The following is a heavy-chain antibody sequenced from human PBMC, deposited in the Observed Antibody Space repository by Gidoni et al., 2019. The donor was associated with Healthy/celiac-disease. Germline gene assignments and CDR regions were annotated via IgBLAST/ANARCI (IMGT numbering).Heavy chain of an antibody. CDR1: GFTFSSYA. J-gene: IGHJ4*02. V-gene: IGHV3-23*01. Sequence: EVQLLESGGGLVQPGGSLSLSCAASGFTFSSYAMRWVRQAPGKGLGWCAAISGSGGSTYYADSVKGRFTISRDNSKNTRYLQMNSLRAEDTAVYYCAKVSEEWGGGSYLDYWGQGTLVTVSS. CDR3: AKVSEEWGGGSYLDY. D-gene: IGHD1-26*01. CDR2: ISGSGGST.